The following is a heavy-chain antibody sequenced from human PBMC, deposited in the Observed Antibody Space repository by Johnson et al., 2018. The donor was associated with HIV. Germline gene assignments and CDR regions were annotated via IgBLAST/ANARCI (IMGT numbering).Heavy chain of an antibody. Sequence: EVQLVESGGGLVQPGWSLRFSCAVSGFTFSSYAMSWVRQAPGKGLEWVSAISGSGGSTYYADSVKGRFTISRDNSKNTLYLQMNSLRAEDTAVYYCARHSTSSTMGAFDIWGQGTIVTVSS. D-gene: IGHD6-6*01. CDR1: GFTFSSYA. CDR3: ARHSTSSTMGAFDI. CDR2: ISGSGGST. V-gene: IGHV3-23*04. J-gene: IGHJ3*02.